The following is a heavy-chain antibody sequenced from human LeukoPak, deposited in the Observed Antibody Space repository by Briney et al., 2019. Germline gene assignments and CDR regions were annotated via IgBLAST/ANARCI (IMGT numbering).Heavy chain of an antibody. J-gene: IGHJ6*02. Sequence: PGGSLRLSCAASGFTFSSYWMSWVRQAPGKGLEWVANIKQDGSEKYYVDSVKGRFTISRDNAKNSLYLQMNSLRAEDTAVYYCARERGIDVDTAIKLYYGMDVWGQGTTVTVSS. CDR1: GFTFSSYW. D-gene: IGHD5-18*01. V-gene: IGHV3-7*03. CDR2: IKQDGSEK. CDR3: ARERGIDVDTAIKLYYGMDV.